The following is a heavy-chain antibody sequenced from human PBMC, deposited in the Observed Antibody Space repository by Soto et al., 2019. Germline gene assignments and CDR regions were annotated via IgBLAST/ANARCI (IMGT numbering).Heavy chain of an antibody. CDR1: GYRIECCY. CDR2: INPSGGST. Sequence: APGYRIECCYRCSLRHYTGQGLEWMGIINPSGGSTSYAQKFQGRVTMTRDTSTSTVYMELSSLRSEDTAVYYCARVAYSSGWYDFDYWGQGTLVTVSS. D-gene: IGHD6-19*01. CDR3: ARVAYSSGWYDFDY. J-gene: IGHJ4*02. V-gene: IGHV1-46*02.